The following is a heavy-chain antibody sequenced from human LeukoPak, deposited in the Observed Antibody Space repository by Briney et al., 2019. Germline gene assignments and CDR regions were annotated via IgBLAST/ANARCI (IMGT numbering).Heavy chain of an antibody. V-gene: IGHV3-48*04. Sequence: PGGSLRLSCAASGFTFSSTGMNWVRQAPGKGLEWVSCISSATSTIYYADSVKGRFTISRDNAKNSLYLQMNSLRAEDTAVYYCARDVTYYGGDWFDPWGQGTLVTVSS. CDR2: ISSATSTI. CDR1: GFTFSSTG. J-gene: IGHJ5*02. CDR3: ARDVTYYGGDWFDP. D-gene: IGHD4-23*01.